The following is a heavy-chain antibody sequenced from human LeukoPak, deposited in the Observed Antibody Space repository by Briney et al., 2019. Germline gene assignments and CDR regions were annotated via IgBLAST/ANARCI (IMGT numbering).Heavy chain of an antibody. Sequence: GGSLRLSCAASGFTFSSYWMTWVRQAPGKGLEWVANIKQDGSEKYYVDSVKGRFTISRDNAKNSLYLQMNSLRAEDTAAYYCARDRRCSSTSCSYFDYWGQGTLVTVSS. CDR2: IKQDGSEK. V-gene: IGHV3-7*04. D-gene: IGHD2-2*01. CDR3: ARDRRCSSTSCSYFDY. CDR1: GFTFSSYW. J-gene: IGHJ4*02.